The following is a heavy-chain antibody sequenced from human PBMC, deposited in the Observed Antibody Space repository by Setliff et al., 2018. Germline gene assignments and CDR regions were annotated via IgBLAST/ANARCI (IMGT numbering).Heavy chain of an antibody. Sequence: ASVKVSCKASGYTFSSYAMNWVRQAPGQGLEWMGWINTNTGNPTYAQDFTGRFVFPLDTSVSTAYMELRSLRSDDTAVYYCARDGFAPFHCSGGSCYSDYWGQGTLVTVSS. D-gene: IGHD2-15*01. CDR3: ARDGFAPFHCSGGSCYSDY. CDR2: INTNTGNP. CDR1: GYTFSSYA. V-gene: IGHV7-4-1*02. J-gene: IGHJ4*02.